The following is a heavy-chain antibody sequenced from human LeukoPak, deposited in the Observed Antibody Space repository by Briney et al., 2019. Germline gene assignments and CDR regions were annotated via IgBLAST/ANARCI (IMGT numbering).Heavy chain of an antibody. CDR1: GYTFTSYY. V-gene: IGHV1-46*01. CDR3: ARERQWRKNWFDP. D-gene: IGHD6-19*01. Sequence: ASVTVSCKASGYTFTSYYMHWVRQAPGQGLEWMGIINPSGGSTSYAQKSQGRVTMTRDTSTSTVYMELSSLRSEDTAVYYCARERQWRKNWFDPWGQGTLVTVSS. J-gene: IGHJ5*02. CDR2: INPSGGST.